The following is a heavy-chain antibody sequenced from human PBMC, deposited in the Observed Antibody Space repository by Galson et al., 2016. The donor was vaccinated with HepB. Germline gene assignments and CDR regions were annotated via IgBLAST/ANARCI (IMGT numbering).Heavy chain of an antibody. J-gene: IGHJ5*01. CDR3: AKDFVVEGRSSPFDS. CDR1: GFTFNRYG. D-gene: IGHD2-21*01. V-gene: IGHV3-30*18. CDR2: ISYDGNNG. Sequence: SLRLSCAASGFTFNRYGMHWVRQAPGKGLEWLAAISYDGNNGNYGDSVKGRFTISRDNSKKTLYLEMNSLRAEDTAVYYCAKDFVVEGRSSPFDSWGQGTLVSVSS.